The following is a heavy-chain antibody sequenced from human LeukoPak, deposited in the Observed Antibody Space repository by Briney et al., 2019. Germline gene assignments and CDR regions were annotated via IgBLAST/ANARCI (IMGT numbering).Heavy chain of an antibody. J-gene: IGHJ4*02. Sequence: ASVKVSCKASGGTFSSYAISWVRQAPGQGLEWMGGIIPIFGTANYAQKFQGRVTITADESTSTAYMELSSLGSEDTAVYYCARDQRGYSYGLYYWGQGTLVTVSS. D-gene: IGHD5-18*01. CDR2: IIPIFGTA. CDR1: GGTFSSYA. V-gene: IGHV1-69*13. CDR3: ARDQRGYSYGLYY.